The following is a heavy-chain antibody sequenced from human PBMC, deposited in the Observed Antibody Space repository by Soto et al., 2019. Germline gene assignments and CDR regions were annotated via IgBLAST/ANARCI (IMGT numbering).Heavy chain of an antibody. D-gene: IGHD1-20*01. CDR3: ARGVGITGSFHGVDP. Sequence: ASVKVSCKVSGYTLTELSMHWVRQAPGKGLEWMGGFDPEDGETIYAQKFQGRVTITADESTSTAYMELSSLRSEDTAVYYCARGVGITGSFHGVDPWGQGTLVTVSS. CDR2: FDPEDGET. CDR1: GYTLTELS. V-gene: IGHV1-24*01. J-gene: IGHJ5*02.